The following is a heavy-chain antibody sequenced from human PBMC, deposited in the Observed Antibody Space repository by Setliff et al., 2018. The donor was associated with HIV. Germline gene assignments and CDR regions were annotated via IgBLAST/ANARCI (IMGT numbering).Heavy chain of an antibody. V-gene: IGHV4-39*07. CDR1: GGSISSTNYY. CDR3: ARGPARAVARPGWLDP. J-gene: IGHJ5*02. D-gene: IGHD6-19*01. Sequence: SETLSLTCTVSGGSISSTNYYWGWIRQTPGKGLEWIGSIYYSGTTYYNPSLKSRVTISVDKSKNQFSLKLSSVTAADTAVYYCARGPARAVARPGWLDPWGQGTLVTVSS. CDR2: IYYSGTT.